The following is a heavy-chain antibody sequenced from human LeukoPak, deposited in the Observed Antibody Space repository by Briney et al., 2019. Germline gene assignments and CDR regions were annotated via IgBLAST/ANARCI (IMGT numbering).Heavy chain of an antibody. CDR1: GGSISTSSYY. CDR3: ATFYYDTRSFDM. Sequence: PSETLSLTCTVSGGSISTSSYYWGWIRQPPEKGLEWIGSIHFGGNTYYSPSLKSRVTISIDTSKKQFSLKLSPVTAADTAVYYCATFYYDTRSFDMWGQGTMVTVSS. D-gene: IGHD3-22*01. V-gene: IGHV4-39*01. J-gene: IGHJ3*02. CDR2: IHFGGNT.